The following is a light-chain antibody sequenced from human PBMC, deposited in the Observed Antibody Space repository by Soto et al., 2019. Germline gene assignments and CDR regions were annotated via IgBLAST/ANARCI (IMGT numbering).Light chain of an antibody. CDR1: QSVSSSY. V-gene: IGKV3D-20*02. CDR3: QQRHNWPIT. Sequence: EIVLTQSPGTLSLSPGERATLSCRASQSVSSSYLAWYQQKPGQAPRLLIYGASSRATGIPARFSGSGSGTDFTLTISSLEPEDFGVYYCQQRHNWPITFGQGTRLEIK. CDR2: GAS. J-gene: IGKJ5*01.